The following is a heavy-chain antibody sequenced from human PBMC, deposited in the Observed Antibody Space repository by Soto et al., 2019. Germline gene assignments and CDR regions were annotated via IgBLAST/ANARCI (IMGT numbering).Heavy chain of an antibody. J-gene: IGHJ5*02. Sequence: GGSLRLSCAVSGVTFSSYAMSWVRQAPGKGLEWVSAISGTGGSTYFADSVKGRFTISRDNSKNTVFLQMNSLRAEDTAVYYCAKGIAAAVPNWFDPWGQGTRVTVSS. CDR3: AKGIAAAVPNWFDP. CDR2: ISGTGGST. CDR1: GVTFSSYA. V-gene: IGHV3-23*01. D-gene: IGHD6-13*01.